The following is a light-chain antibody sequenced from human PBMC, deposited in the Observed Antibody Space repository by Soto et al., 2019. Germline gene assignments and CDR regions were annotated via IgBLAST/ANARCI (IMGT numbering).Light chain of an antibody. CDR3: MQTLQAPT. CDR2: LGS. J-gene: IGKJ1*01. CDR1: QSLLHSNGYNY. Sequence: DIVMTQSPLSLPVTPGEPASISCRSSQSLLHSNGYNYLDWYLQKPGQSPQFLIYLGSNRASGVPDRFSGSGSGTDFILKISRVEADDVGVYYCMQTLQAPTFGQGTKVEIK. V-gene: IGKV2-28*01.